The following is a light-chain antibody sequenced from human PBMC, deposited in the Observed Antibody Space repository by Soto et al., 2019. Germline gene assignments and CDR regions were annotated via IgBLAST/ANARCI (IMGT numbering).Light chain of an antibody. Sequence: AIQLTQSPSSLSASVGDSVTITCRASQGISSALAWYQQTPGRAPKLLIYDASTLASGVPSRFSGSRSGTDFTLTVSSLQPEDFATYHCQQFDDSPFTFGPGTKVDI. CDR1: QGISSA. CDR3: QQFDDSPFT. CDR2: DAS. J-gene: IGKJ3*01. V-gene: IGKV1D-13*01.